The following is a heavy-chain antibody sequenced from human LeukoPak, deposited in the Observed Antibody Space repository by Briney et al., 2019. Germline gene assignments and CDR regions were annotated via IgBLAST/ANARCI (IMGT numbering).Heavy chain of an antibody. D-gene: IGHD2-21*02. Sequence: ASVKVSCKASGYTFTSYYMHWVRQATGQGLEWMGWMNPNSGNTGYAQKFQGRVTMTRNTSISTAYMELSSLRSEDTAVYYCARGPGFHCGGDCYSGVDYWGQGTLVTVSS. J-gene: IGHJ4*02. CDR1: GYTFTSYY. CDR2: MNPNSGNT. V-gene: IGHV1-8*02. CDR3: ARGPGFHCGGDCYSGVDY.